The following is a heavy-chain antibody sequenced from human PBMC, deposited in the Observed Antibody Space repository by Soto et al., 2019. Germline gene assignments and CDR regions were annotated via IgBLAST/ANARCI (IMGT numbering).Heavy chain of an antibody. Sequence: SETLSLTCTVSGGSISSYYWSWIRQPRGKGLEWIGYIYYSGSTNYNPSLKSRVTISVDTSKNQFSLKLSSVTAADTAVYYCARHYSSSWYDSDYYYGMDVWGQGTTVTVSS. V-gene: IGHV4-59*01. CDR3: ARHYSSSWYDSDYYYGMDV. J-gene: IGHJ6*02. D-gene: IGHD6-13*01. CDR2: IYYSGST. CDR1: GGSISSYY.